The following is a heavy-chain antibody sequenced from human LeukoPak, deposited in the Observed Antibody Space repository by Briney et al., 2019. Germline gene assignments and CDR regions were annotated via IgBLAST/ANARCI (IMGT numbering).Heavy chain of an antibody. J-gene: IGHJ5*02. CDR1: GVSISTYY. V-gene: IGHV4-59*01. CDR2: IYYSGSS. D-gene: IGHD6-13*01. CDR3: ARDVAASGTFDWFDP. Sequence: SETLSLTCSVSGVSISTYYWSWIRQPPGKGLEWIGYIYYSGSSNYNPSLKSRVTISVDKSKNQFSLKLSSVSAADTAVYYCARDVAASGTFDWFDPLGPGNPGHRLL.